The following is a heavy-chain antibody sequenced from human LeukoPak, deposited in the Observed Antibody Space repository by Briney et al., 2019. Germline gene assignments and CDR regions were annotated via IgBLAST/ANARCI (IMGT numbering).Heavy chain of an antibody. CDR2: ISSSSSYI. CDR3: ARGVSKYFQH. V-gene: IGHV3-21*01. J-gene: IGHJ1*01. CDR1: GFTFSSYS. D-gene: IGHD2/OR15-2a*01. Sequence: PGGSLRLSCAASGFTFSSYSMNWVRQAPGKGLEWVSSISSSSSYIYYADSVKGRFTISRDNAKNSLYLQMNSPRAEDTAVYYCARGVSKYFQHWGQGTLVTVSS.